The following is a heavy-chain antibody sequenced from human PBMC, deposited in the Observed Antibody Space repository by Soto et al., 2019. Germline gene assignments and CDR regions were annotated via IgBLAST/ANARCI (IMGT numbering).Heavy chain of an antibody. J-gene: IGHJ6*02. CDR2: IRSKANSYAT. Sequence: GGSLRLSCAASGFTFSGSAMHWVRQASGKGLEWVGRIRSKANSYATAYAASVKGRFTISRDDSKNTAYLQMNSLKTEDTAVYYCAKAPRGYCSGGSCFDFFYYYGMDVWGQGTTVTVSS. CDR1: GFTFSGSA. D-gene: IGHD2-15*01. V-gene: IGHV3-73*01. CDR3: AKAPRGYCSGGSCFDFFYYYGMDV.